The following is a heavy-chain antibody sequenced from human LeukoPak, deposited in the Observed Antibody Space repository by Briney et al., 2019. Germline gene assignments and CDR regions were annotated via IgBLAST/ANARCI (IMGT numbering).Heavy chain of an antibody. CDR3: ARGGDTEMATMLGFDY. J-gene: IGHJ4*02. CDR1: GGSISSSSYY. Sequence: PSETLSLTCTVSGGSISSSSYYWGWIRQPPGKGLEWIGSIYYSGSTYYNPSLKSRVTISVDTSKNQFSLKLSSVTAADTAVYYCARGGDTEMATMLGFDYWGQGTLVTVSS. CDR2: IYYSGST. D-gene: IGHD5-24*01. V-gene: IGHV4-39*01.